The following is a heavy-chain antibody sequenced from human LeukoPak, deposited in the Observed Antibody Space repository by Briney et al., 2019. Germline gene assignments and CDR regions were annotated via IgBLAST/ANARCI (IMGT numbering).Heavy chain of an antibody. J-gene: IGHJ3*02. CDR2: IYTSGST. V-gene: IGHV4-4*07. CDR1: GGSISSYY. CDR3: ARDCSYLFRGGSCYTHNVFDI. Sequence: TSETLSLTCTVSGGSISSYYWSWIRQPAGKGLEWIGRIYTSGSTNYNPSLKSRVTMSVDTSKNQFSLKLSSVTAAGTAVYYCARDCSYLFRGGSCYTHNVFDIWGQGTMVTVSS. D-gene: IGHD2-15*01.